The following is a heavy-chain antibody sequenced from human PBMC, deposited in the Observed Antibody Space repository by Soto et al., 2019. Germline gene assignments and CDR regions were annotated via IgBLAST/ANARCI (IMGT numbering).Heavy chain of an antibody. J-gene: IGHJ4*02. Sequence: GGSLRLSCAASGFTFSSYGMHWVRQAPGKGLEWVAVISYDGSNKYYADSVKGRFTISRDNSKNTLYLQMNSLRAEDTAVYYCAKDLYTYYDSSALGSFWRQGTLVTVYS. CDR2: ISYDGSNK. V-gene: IGHV3-30*18. CDR3: AKDLYTYYDSSALGSF. D-gene: IGHD3-22*01. CDR1: GFTFSSYG.